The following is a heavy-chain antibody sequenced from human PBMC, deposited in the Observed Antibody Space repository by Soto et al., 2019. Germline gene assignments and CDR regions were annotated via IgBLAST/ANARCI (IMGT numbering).Heavy chain of an antibody. CDR1: GDTVSSNSVA. Sequence: PSQTLSLTCVGSGDTVSSNSVAWNWVRQSPSRGLEWLGRTYYRSRWYSDYAVSVRSRIDINADTSKNQVSLQLNSVTPEDTAVYYCADYYYGMDVWGQGTTVTVSS. V-gene: IGHV6-1*01. CDR3: ADYYYGMDV. CDR2: TYYRSRWYS. J-gene: IGHJ6*02.